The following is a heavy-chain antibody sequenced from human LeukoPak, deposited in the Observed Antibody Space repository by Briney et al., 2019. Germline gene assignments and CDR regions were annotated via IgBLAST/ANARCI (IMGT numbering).Heavy chain of an antibody. Sequence: SETLSLTCTVSGGSISSSCYYWGWIRQPPGKGLEWIGSIYYSGSTYYNPSLKSRVTISVDTSKNQFSLKLSSVTAADTAVYFCARGPYSYDSSGAFDIWGQGTMVTVSS. CDR2: IYYSGST. CDR1: GGSISSSCYY. J-gene: IGHJ3*02. D-gene: IGHD3-22*01. CDR3: ARGPYSYDSSGAFDI. V-gene: IGHV4-39*01.